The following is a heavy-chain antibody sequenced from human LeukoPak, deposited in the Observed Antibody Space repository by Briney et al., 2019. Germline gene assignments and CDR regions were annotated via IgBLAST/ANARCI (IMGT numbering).Heavy chain of an antibody. D-gene: IGHD7-27*01. V-gene: IGHV3-48*01. J-gene: IGHJ4*02. CDR2: ISSGSRTI. Sequence: GGSLRLSCAASGFSFSSYSMNWVRQAPGRGLEWISYISSGSRTIFYADSAKGRFTIFRDNAKNSLYLLMNSLRADDTAVYYCARESITGDRDFDYWGQGTLITVSS. CDR1: GFSFSSYS. CDR3: ARESITGDRDFDY.